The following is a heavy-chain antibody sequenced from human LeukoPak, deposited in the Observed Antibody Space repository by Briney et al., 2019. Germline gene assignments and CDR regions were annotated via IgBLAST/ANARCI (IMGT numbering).Heavy chain of an antibody. Sequence: PGGSLRLSCAASGFTFSSYAMSWVRQAPGKGLEWVSAISGSGGSTHYADSVKGRFTISRDNSKNTLYLQMNSLRAEDTAVYYCAKDKPDWYSGSYYDYWGQGTLVTVSS. CDR3: AKDKPDWYSGSYYDY. D-gene: IGHD1-26*01. J-gene: IGHJ4*02. CDR1: GFTFSSYA. V-gene: IGHV3-23*01. CDR2: ISGSGGST.